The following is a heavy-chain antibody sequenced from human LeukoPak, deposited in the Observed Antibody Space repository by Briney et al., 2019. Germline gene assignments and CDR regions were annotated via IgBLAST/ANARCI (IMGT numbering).Heavy chain of an antibody. CDR1: GYTFTSFG. CDR2: ISAYNGNT. Sequence: ASVKVSCKASGYTFTSFGISWVRQAPGQGLEWMGWISAYNGNTNYAQKLQGRVTMTTDTSTSTAYMELRSLTSDDTAVYNCARSGSSGWYVGSFDYWGQGTLVTVSS. D-gene: IGHD6-19*01. CDR3: ARSGSSGWYVGSFDY. J-gene: IGHJ4*02. V-gene: IGHV1-18*01.